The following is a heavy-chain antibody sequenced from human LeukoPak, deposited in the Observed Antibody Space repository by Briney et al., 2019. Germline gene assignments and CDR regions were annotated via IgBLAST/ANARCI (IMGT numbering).Heavy chain of an antibody. CDR1: GYTFSDYY. D-gene: IGHD1-26*01. Sequence: ASVKVSCKASGYTFSDYYMHWVRQAPGQGLEWMGWINPNSGGTNYAQKFQGRVTMTRDTSISTAYMELSSLRSEDTAVYYCARDGRLPMGGRGNYFDSWGQGTLVIVSS. V-gene: IGHV1-2*02. CDR3: ARDGRLPMGGRGNYFDS. J-gene: IGHJ4*02. CDR2: INPNSGGT.